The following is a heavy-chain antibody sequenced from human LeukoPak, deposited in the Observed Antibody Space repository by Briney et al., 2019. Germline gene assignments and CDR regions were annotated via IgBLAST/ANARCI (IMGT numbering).Heavy chain of an antibody. J-gene: IGHJ4*02. CDR3: ARGIEWELLWGEGFDY. CDR1: GFTFSSYG. CDR2: ISYDGSNK. Sequence: GGSLRLSCAASGFTFSSYGMHWVRQAPGKGLEWVAVISYDGSNKYYADSVKGRFTISRDNSKNTLYLQMNSLRAEDTAVYYCARGIEWELLWGEGFDYWGQGTLVTVSS. D-gene: IGHD1-26*01. V-gene: IGHV3-30*03.